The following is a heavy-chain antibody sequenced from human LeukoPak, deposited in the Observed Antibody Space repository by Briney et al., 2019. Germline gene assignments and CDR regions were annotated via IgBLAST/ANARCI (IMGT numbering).Heavy chain of an antibody. CDR3: ARDRDGYKNFDY. V-gene: IGHV1-24*01. CDR2: FDPEDGET. D-gene: IGHD5-24*01. Sequence: ASVKVSCKVSGYTLTELSMHWVRQAPGKGLEWMGGFDPEDGETIYAQKFQGRVTMTRDTSTSTVYMELSSLRSEDTAVYYCARDRDGYKNFDYWGQGTLVTVSS. J-gene: IGHJ4*02. CDR1: GYTLTELS.